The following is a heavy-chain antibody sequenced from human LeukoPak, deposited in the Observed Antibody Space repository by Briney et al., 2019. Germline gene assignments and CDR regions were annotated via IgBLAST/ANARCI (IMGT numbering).Heavy chain of an antibody. CDR1: GGSISSYY. V-gene: IGHV4-59*01. J-gene: IGHJ6*02. D-gene: IGHD3-10*01. CDR2: INYSGST. Sequence: SETLSLTCTVSGGSISSYYWSWIRQPPGKGLEWIGYINYSGSTNYNPSLKSRITISVDTSKNQFSLKLSSVTAADTAVYYCARAESYGSGPYYYYGMDVWGQGTTVTVSS. CDR3: ARAESYGSGPYYYYGMDV.